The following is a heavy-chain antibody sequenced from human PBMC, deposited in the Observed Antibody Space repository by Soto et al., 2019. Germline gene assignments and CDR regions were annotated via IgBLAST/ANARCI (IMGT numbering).Heavy chain of an antibody. CDR3: ATNSYYSLGV. V-gene: IGHV4-4*02. CDR1: SGSISSAHW. Sequence: QVQLQESGPGLVKPSGTLSLTCAVSSGSISSAHWWNWVRQPPGKGLEWIGEIYHSGSTNYNPSLKSRVTVSVDKSMNQFSLKLTSVTAADTAVYYCATNSYYSLGVWGQGTTVTASS. CDR2: IYHSGST. J-gene: IGHJ6*02.